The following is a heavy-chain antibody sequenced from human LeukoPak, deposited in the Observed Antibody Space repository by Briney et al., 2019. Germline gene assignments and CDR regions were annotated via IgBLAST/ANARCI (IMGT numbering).Heavy chain of an antibody. D-gene: IGHD4-17*01. V-gene: IGHV3-21*06. J-gene: IGHJ4*03. Sequence: GGSLRLSCAASGITFSSHSLDWVRQAPGKGLEWVSSIRSTSRYTYYADSLKGRFTISRDNARNSLYLQMDSLRAEDTAIYYCARVGDYTDYAPDYSGLGTLVTVSS. CDR3: ARVGDYTDYAPDY. CDR1: GITFSSHS. CDR2: IRSTSRYT.